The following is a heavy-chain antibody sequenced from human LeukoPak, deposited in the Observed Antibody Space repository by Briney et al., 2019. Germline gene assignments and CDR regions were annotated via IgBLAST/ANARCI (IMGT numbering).Heavy chain of an antibody. V-gene: IGHV3-53*04. CDR2: IYSGGST. D-gene: IGHD3-22*01. CDR3: ARAGRITMNGFDY. CDR1: GFTFSSYA. J-gene: IGHJ4*02. Sequence: GGSLRLSCAASGFTFSSYAMSWVRQAPGKGLEWVSVIYSGGSTYYADSVKGRFTISRHNSKNTLYLQMNSLRAEDTAVYYCARAGRITMNGFDYWGQGTLVTVSS.